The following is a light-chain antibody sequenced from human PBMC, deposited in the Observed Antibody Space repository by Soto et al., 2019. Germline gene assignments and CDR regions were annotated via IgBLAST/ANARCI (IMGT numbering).Light chain of an antibody. CDR1: SSDVGGFNY. CDR3: SSYTTSSSYV. Sequence: QSALTQPASVSGSPGQSITISCTGTSSDVGGFNYVSWYQQHPGKAPKLLIFDVYSRPSGISNRFSGSESGNTASLTISGLQAEDEADYYCSSYTTSSSYVLGAGTKVTV. V-gene: IGLV2-14*01. CDR2: DVY. J-gene: IGLJ1*01.